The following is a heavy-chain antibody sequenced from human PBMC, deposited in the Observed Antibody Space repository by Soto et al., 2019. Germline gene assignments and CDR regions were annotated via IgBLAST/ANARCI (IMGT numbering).Heavy chain of an antibody. CDR1: GFNFTRYS. V-gene: IGHV3-21*06. CDR3: ARESEDLTSNFDY. CDR2: ISSTTNYI. Sequence: GGSLRLSCAASGFNFTRYSMNWVRQAPGKGLEWVSSISSTTNYIYYGDSMKGRFTISRDNAKNSLYLEMNSLRAEDTAVYYCARESEDLTSNFDYWGQGTLVTVSS. J-gene: IGHJ4*02.